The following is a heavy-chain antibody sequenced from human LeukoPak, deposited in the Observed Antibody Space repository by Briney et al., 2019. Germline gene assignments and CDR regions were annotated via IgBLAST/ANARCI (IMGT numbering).Heavy chain of an antibody. CDR2: INHSGST. CDR1: GGSFSGYY. Sequence: SETLSLTCAVDGGSFSGYYWSWIRQPPGKGLEWVGEINHSGSTNYNPSLKGRVTISVDTSKNQFSLKLSSVTAADTAVYYCASSYSSSWPFDYWGQGTLVTVSS. V-gene: IGHV4-34*01. D-gene: IGHD6-13*01. J-gene: IGHJ4*02. CDR3: ASSYSSSWPFDY.